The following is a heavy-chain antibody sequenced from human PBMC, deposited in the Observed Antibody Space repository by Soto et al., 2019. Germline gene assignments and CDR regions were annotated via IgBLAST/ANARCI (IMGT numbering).Heavy chain of an antibody. V-gene: IGHV3-74*01. CDR3: ARVGQGRYYFDY. J-gene: IGHJ4*02. CDR1: GFAFSSYW. CDR2: INGDGSTT. Sequence: EVHLVESGGGSVQPGGSLKLSCAGSGFAFSSYWIHWVRQVPGKGLVXXSRINGDGSTTSYADSVRGRFTISRDNAKDTLYLQMNSLRAEDTALYYCARVGQGRYYFDYWGQGTLVTVSS.